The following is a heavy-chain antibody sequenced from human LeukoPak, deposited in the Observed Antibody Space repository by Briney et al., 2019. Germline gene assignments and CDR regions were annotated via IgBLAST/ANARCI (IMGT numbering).Heavy chain of an antibody. V-gene: IGHV4-34*01. CDR1: GGSFSGYY. J-gene: IGHJ5*02. CDR2: INHSGST. CDR3: ARSEDVNYGDYVRWPSWFDP. Sequence: PSETLSLTCAVYGGSFSGYYWSWIRQPPGKGLEWIGEINHSGSTNYNPSLKSRVTISVDTSKNQFSLKLSSVTAADTAVYYCARSEDVNYGDYVRWPSWFDPWGQGTLVTVSS. D-gene: IGHD4-17*01.